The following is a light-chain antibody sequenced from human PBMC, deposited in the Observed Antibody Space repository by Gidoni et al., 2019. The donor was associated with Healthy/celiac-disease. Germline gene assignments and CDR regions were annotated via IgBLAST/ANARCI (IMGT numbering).Light chain of an antibody. CDR3: SSYTSSSTLGVV. V-gene: IGLV2-14*01. Sequence: CTGTSSDVGGYNYVSWYQQHPGKAPKLMIYEVSNRPSGVSNRFSGSKSGNTASLTISGLEAADEADYYCSSYTSSSTLGVVFGGGTKLTVL. J-gene: IGLJ2*01. CDR2: EVS. CDR1: SSDVGGYNY.